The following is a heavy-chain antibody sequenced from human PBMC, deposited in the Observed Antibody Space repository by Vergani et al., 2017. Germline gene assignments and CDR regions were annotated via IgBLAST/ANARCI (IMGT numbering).Heavy chain of an antibody. CDR1: GFTFDDYA. CDR3: QVGGGFDY. V-gene: IGHV3-30*03. CDR2: ISYDGSNK. J-gene: IGHJ4*02. Sequence: VQLVESGGGLVQPGRSLRLSCAASGFTFDDYAMHWVRQAPGKGLEWVAVISYDGSNKYYADSVKGRFTISRDNSKNTLYLQMNSLRAEDTAVYYCQVGGGFDYWGQGTLVTVSS. D-gene: IGHD3-16*01.